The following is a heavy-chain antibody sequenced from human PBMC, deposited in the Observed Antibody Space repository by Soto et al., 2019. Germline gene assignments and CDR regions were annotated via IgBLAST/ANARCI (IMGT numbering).Heavy chain of an antibody. CDR1: GSTLSSYA. V-gene: IGHV3-23*01. Sequence: GVSLRLSCAASGSTLSSYAISWVPQAQRKALAWVSAISGSCGSTCYAASVKGRFINSRDISKNPLYLQMNCLRAEDTAVYYCAKGPSRWFGELPTSEYYFDYWAQGTLVTISS. CDR3: AKGPSRWFGELPTSEYYFDY. D-gene: IGHD3-10*01. CDR2: ISGSCGST. J-gene: IGHJ4*02.